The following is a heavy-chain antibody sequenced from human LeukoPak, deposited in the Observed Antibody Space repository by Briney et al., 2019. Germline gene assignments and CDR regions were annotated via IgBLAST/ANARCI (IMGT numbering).Heavy chain of an antibody. J-gene: IGHJ1*01. CDR2: IYHSGST. CDR3: ARGTGYSSGWEYFQH. D-gene: IGHD6-19*01. CDR1: GGSISSGGYS. V-gene: IGHV4-30-2*01. Sequence: SETLSLTCAVSGGSISSGGYSLSWIRHPPGKGLEWIGYIYHSGSTYFNPSLKSRVTISVDRSKNQFSLKLSSVTAADTAVYYCARGTGYSSGWEYFQHWGQGTLVTVSS.